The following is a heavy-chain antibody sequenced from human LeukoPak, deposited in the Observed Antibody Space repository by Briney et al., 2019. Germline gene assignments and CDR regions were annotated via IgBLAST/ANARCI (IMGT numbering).Heavy chain of an antibody. CDR1: GFTFRRYS. V-gene: IGHV3-48*04. D-gene: IGHD3-10*02. CDR2: ISSSGSTI. Sequence: GGSLRLFCGASGFTFRRYSMNWVRHAPGKGLEWVSYISSSGSTIYYAESVKGRFTISRDDAKNSLYLQMNSLRAEDRAVYYCAELGITMIGGVWGKGTTVTISS. CDR3: AELGITMIGGV. J-gene: IGHJ6*04.